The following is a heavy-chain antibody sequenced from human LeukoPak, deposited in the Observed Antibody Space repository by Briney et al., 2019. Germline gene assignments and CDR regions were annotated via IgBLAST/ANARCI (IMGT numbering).Heavy chain of an antibody. V-gene: IGHV3-15*01. CDR1: GFTFSNAW. CDR2: IKSKTDGGTT. D-gene: IGHD3-22*01. J-gene: IGHJ4*02. Sequence: GGSLRLSCAASGFTFSNAWMSWVRQAPGKRLEWVGRIKSKTDGGTTDYAAPVKGRFTISRDDSKNTLYLQMNSLKTEDTAVYYCTTGIIYYYDSSGYPRRWGQGTLVTVSS. CDR3: TTGIIYYYDSSGYPRR.